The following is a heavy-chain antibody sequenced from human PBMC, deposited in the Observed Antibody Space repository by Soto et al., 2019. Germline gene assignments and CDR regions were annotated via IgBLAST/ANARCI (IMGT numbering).Heavy chain of an antibody. CDR3: ARGHRHGIVVVVAASDTRYYMDV. D-gene: IGHD2-15*01. CDR2: IYYSGST. Sequence: PSETLSLTCTVSGGSISSSSYYWGWIRQPPGKGLEWIGNIYYSGSTNYNPSLKSRVTISVDTSKNQFSLKLSSVTAADTAVYYCARGHRHGIVVVVAASDTRYYMDVWGKGTTVTVSS. V-gene: IGHV4-39*01. CDR1: GGSISSSSYY. J-gene: IGHJ6*03.